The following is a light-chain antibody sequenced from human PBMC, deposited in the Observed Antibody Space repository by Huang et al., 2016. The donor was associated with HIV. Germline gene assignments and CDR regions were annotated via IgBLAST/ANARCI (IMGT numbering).Light chain of an antibody. CDR1: QDIGTS. CDR3: QQLHSYPIT. CDR2: GAS. Sequence: HLTQSPHSLSASVGDSVFISCRPSQDIGTSLAWYQQRTGRSPKLLISGASTLQTGFPSRFSGDSAGTDVTLFISDLQPEDFATYYCQQLHSYPITFGQGTRLEIK. V-gene: IGKV1-13*02. J-gene: IGKJ5*01.